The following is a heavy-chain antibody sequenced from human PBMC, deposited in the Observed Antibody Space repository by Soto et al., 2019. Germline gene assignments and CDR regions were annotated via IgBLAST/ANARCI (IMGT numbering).Heavy chain of an antibody. CDR2: IYYSGRT. Sequence: QLQLQESGPGLVKPSETLSLTCTVSGGSISSSSYYWGWIRQPPGKGLEWIGSIYYSGRTYYNPSLKSRVTISVDTSKNQFSLKLSSLTAADTAVYYCSAVVTPYYYYYGMDVCGQGTTVTVSS. CDR3: SAVVTPYYYYYGMDV. J-gene: IGHJ6*02. D-gene: IGHD2-21*02. V-gene: IGHV4-39*01. CDR1: GGSISSSSYY.